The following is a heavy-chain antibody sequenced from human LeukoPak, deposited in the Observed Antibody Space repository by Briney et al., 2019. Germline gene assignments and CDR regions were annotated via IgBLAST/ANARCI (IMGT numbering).Heavy chain of an antibody. Sequence: TLSLTCAVSGGSISSGGYCWSWIRQPPGKGLEWIGYIYHSGSTYYNPSLKSRVTISVDRSKNQFSLKLGSVTAADTAVYYCARAVLRGAFDIWGQGTMVTVSS. J-gene: IGHJ3*02. CDR2: IYHSGST. CDR3: ARAVLRGAFDI. CDR1: GGSISSGGYC. V-gene: IGHV4-30-2*01.